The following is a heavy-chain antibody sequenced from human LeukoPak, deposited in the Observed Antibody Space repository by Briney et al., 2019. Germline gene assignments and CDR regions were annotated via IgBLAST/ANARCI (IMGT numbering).Heavy chain of an antibody. Sequence: SVEVSCKASGGTFSSYAISWVRQAPGQGLEWMGGIIPIFGTANYAQKFQGRVTITADESTSTAYMELSSLRSEDTAVYYCAREGGGYCSGGSCYDTSYYYYYMDVWGKGTTVTISS. CDR3: AREGGGYCSGGSCYDTSYYYYYMDV. J-gene: IGHJ6*03. V-gene: IGHV1-69*13. D-gene: IGHD2-15*01. CDR1: GGTFSSYA. CDR2: IIPIFGTA.